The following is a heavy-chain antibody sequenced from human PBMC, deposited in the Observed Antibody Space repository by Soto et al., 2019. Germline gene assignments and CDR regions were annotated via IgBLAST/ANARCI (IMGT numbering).Heavy chain of an antibody. D-gene: IGHD2-15*01. CDR2: IFYSGST. CDR1: GGPISGDYY. CDR3: AREPRRGSYDY. J-gene: IGHJ4*02. Sequence: NPSETLSLTCNVSGGPISGDYYWTWIRQPPGKGLEWIGYIFYSGSTNYNPSLKSRVTISVDTSKNQFSLKLSSVTAADTAVYYCAREPRRGSYDYWGQGTLVTVSS. V-gene: IGHV4-61*08.